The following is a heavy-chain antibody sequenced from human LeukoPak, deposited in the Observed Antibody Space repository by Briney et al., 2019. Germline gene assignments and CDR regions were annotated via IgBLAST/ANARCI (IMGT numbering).Heavy chain of an antibody. CDR2: IKGDATYA. Sequence: GGSLRLSCAASGFPFNRNWMHWVRQAPGKGLVWVSRIKGDATYANYADSVKGRFTISRDSAKNTVYLQMNSLRVEDTAVYYCARDNDFWSLDYWGQGILVTVSS. J-gene: IGHJ4*02. CDR1: GFPFNRNW. D-gene: IGHD3-3*01. CDR3: ARDNDFWSLDY. V-gene: IGHV3-74*01.